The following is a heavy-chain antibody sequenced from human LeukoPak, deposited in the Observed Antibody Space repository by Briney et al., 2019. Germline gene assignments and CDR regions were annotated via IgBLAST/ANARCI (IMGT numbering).Heavy chain of an antibody. CDR1: GFTFSSYG. CDR3: AKDQAVPAAIGDY. CDR2: IRYDGSNK. D-gene: IGHD2-2*02. V-gene: IGHV3-30*02. Sequence: PGGSLRLSCAASGFTFSSYGMHWVRQAPGKGLEWVAFIRYDGSNKYYADSVKGRFTISRDNSKNTLYLQVNSLRAEDTAVYYCAKDQAVPAAIGDYWGQGTLVTVSS. J-gene: IGHJ4*02.